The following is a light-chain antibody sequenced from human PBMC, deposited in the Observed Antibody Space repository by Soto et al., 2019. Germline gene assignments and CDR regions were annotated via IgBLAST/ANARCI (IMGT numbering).Light chain of an antibody. CDR2: DAS. Sequence: EIVFTQSPATLSLSPGEGATLSRRASQSVGSYLAWYQQKLGQAPRLLIYDASKRATGIPARFSGSGSGTDFTLTINSLEPEDFAVYYCQQRNYWPITFGQGTRLEIK. CDR3: QQRNYWPIT. J-gene: IGKJ5*01. V-gene: IGKV3-11*01. CDR1: QSVGSY.